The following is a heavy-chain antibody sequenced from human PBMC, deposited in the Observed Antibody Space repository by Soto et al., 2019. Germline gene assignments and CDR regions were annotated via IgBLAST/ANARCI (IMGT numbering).Heavy chain of an antibody. CDR3: ARAATPGTPYNYFDP. D-gene: IGHD2-15*01. CDR2: IYYTGTT. CDR1: GSPISGHY. J-gene: IGHJ5*02. V-gene: IGHV4-59*08. Sequence: SETLSLTCTVSGSPISGHYWSWLRQAPGPGLEWVGYIYYTGTTTYNPSLKSRVTISVDASKNHFSLKLSSVTAADTAVYYCARAATPGTPYNYFDPWGKGTLVTVSS.